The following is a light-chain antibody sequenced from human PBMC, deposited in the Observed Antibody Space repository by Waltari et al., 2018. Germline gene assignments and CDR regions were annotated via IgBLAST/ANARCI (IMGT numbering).Light chain of an antibody. Sequence: EIVLTQSPGTLSLSPGERASLSGRASQSLSNNYVAWYQHKPGQAPRPLIFDASRRATGIPDRFSGSGSGTDFTLTISSLEPEDFAVYYCQKYGSTPRPFGGGTKVEIK. V-gene: IGKV3-20*01. J-gene: IGKJ4*01. CDR2: DAS. CDR3: QKYGSTPRP. CDR1: QSLSNNY.